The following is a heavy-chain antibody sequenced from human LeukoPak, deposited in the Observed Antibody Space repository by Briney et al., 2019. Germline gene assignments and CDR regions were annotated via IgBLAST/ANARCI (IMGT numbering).Heavy chain of an antibody. J-gene: IGHJ6*03. CDR2: IYHSGST. Sequence: SETLSLTCAVSGYSISSGYYWGWIRQPPGKGLEWIGSIYHSGSTYYNPSLKSRVTISVDTSKNPFSLKLSSVTAADTAVYYCARVASGASTYYYYMDVWGKGTTVTVSS. D-gene: IGHD2-15*01. CDR3: ARVASGASTYYYYMDV. V-gene: IGHV4-38-2*01. CDR1: GYSISSGYY.